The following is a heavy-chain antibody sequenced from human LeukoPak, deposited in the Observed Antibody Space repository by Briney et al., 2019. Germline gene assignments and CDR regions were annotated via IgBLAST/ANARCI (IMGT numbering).Heavy chain of an antibody. CDR1: GGSISSGGYY. CDR2: IYTSGST. J-gene: IGHJ4*02. CDR3: ARDGDFGGYFDY. D-gene: IGHD4-23*01. Sequence: PSETLSLTCTVSGGSISSGGYYWSWIRQPAGKGLEWIGRIYTSGSTNYNPSLKSRVTMSVDTSKNQFSLKLSSVTAADTAVYYCARDGDFGGYFDYWGQGTLVTVSS. V-gene: IGHV4-61*02.